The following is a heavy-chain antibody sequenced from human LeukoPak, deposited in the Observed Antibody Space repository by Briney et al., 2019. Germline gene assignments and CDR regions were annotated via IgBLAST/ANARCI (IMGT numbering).Heavy chain of an antibody. CDR1: GFTFSSYA. D-gene: IGHD3-10*01. CDR2: ISGSGGST. J-gene: IGHJ6*03. Sequence: PGGSLRLSCAASGFTFSSYAMSWVRQAPGKGLERVSAISGSGGSTYYADSVKGRFTISRDNSKNTLYLQMNSLRAEDTAVYYCAKDAMVRGVIRLRYYYMDVWGKGTTVTVSS. V-gene: IGHV3-23*01. CDR3: AKDAMVRGVIRLRYYYMDV.